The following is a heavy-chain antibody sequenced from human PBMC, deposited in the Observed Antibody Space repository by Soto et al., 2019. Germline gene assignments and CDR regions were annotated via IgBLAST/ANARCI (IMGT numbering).Heavy chain of an antibody. CDR2: IKSKSDGGTT. CDR3: TTNFYSDYGMDV. D-gene: IGHD4-4*01. Sequence: EVQLVESGGGLVKPGGSLRLSCAASGITFSKAWMNWVRQSPGKGLEWVGRIKSKSDGGTTYYAAPVKGRFTISRDESKNTLCLQMNSLKTEDTAVYYCTTNFYSDYGMDVWGQGTTVTVSS. V-gene: IGHV3-15*01. J-gene: IGHJ6*02. CDR1: GITFSKAW.